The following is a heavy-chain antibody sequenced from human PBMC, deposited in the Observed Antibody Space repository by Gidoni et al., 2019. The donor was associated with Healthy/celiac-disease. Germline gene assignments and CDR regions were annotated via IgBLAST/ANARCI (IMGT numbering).Heavy chain of an antibody. J-gene: IGHJ6*02. CDR2: IYYSGST. CDR1: GGSISSYY. V-gene: IGHV4-59*08. Sequence: QVQLQESGPGLVKPSETLSLTCTVSGGSISSYYWSWIRQPPGKGLEWIGYIYYSGSTNYNPSLKSRVTISVDTSKNQFSLKLSSVTAADTAVYYCARHRHGHYYGMDVWGQGTTVTVSS. D-gene: IGHD2-8*01. CDR3: ARHRHGHYYGMDV.